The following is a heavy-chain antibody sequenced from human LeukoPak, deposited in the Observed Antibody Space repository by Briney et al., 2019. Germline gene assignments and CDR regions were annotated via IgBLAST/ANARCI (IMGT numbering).Heavy chain of an antibody. CDR3: ARTAVAGDFDY. D-gene: IGHD6-19*01. CDR1: GGTFSSYA. Sequence: ASVKVSCKASGGTFSSYAISWVRQAPGQGLEWMGRIIPILGIANYAQKFQGRVTITADKSTSTAYMELSSLRSEDTAVYYCARTAVAGDFDYWGQGTLVTVSS. J-gene: IGHJ4*02. V-gene: IGHV1-69*04. CDR2: IIPILGIA.